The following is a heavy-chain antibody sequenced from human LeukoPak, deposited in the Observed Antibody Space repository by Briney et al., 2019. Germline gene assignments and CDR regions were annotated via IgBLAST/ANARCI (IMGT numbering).Heavy chain of an antibody. Sequence: GRSLRLSCAASGFTFTIHAVHWVRQAHGKGLEWVAVTNGTNKFYSDSVRGRFTISGDTSKNTIYLQMNSLRPEDTAMYYCAKDLIAGPPDYFDYWGQGPLVSVSS. J-gene: IGHJ4*02. CDR1: GFTFTIHA. V-gene: IGHV3-30-3*01. CDR3: AKDLIAGPPDYFDY. D-gene: IGHD2-21*01. CDR2: TNGTNK.